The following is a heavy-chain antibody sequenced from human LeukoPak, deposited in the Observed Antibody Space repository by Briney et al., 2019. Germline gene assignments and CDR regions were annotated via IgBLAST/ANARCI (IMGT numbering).Heavy chain of an antibody. D-gene: IGHD3-22*01. CDR3: ASRYYYDTRDY. J-gene: IGHJ4*02. V-gene: IGHV3-66*01. CDR1: GFTVSSNY. CDR2: IYSGGST. Sequence: GGSLRLSCAASGFTVSSNYMGWVRQAPGKGLEWVSVIYSGGSTYYADSVKGRFTISRDNSKNTLYLQMNSLRAEDTAVYYCASRYYYDTRDYWGQGTLVTVSS.